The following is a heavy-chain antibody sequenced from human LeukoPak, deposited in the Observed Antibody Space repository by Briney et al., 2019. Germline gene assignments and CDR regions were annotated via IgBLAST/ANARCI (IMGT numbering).Heavy chain of an antibody. D-gene: IGHD3-10*01. V-gene: IGHV5-51*01. CDR3: ARQYYYGSGSLLFDY. Sequence: GESLKISCKGSGYSFTSYWIGWVRQMPGKGLEWMGIIYPGDSDTGYSPSFQGQVTISADKSISTAYLQWSSLKASDTAMYYCARQYYYGSGSLLFDYWGQGTLVTVSS. J-gene: IGHJ4*02. CDR2: IYPGDSDT. CDR1: GYSFTSYW.